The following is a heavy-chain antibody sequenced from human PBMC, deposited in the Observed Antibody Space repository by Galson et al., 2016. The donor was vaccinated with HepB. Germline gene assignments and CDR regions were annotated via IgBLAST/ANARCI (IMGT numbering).Heavy chain of an antibody. V-gene: IGHV3-74*01. J-gene: IGHJ6*04. CDR1: GFTFSNYW. CDR2: IKSDMST. Sequence: SLRLSCAASGFTFSNYWMHWVRQAPGKGLVWVSYIKSDMSTNYADSVKGRFTISRDNAKNTLYLQLNSLRAEDTAVYFCARDCGYGLDVWGKGITVTVSS. CDR3: ARDCGYGLDV.